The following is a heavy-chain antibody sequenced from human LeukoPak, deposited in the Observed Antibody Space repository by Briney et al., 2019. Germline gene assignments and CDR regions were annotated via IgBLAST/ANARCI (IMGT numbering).Heavy chain of an antibody. CDR1: GFSFSNYA. Sequence: PGGSLRLSCVPSGFSFSNYAMSWVRQAPGKGLEWVSVIYSGGSTYYADSVKGRFTISRDNSKNTLYLQMNSLRAEDTAVYYCAREEAAGPIDYWGQGTLVTVSS. CDR3: AREEAAGPIDY. J-gene: IGHJ4*02. D-gene: IGHD6-13*01. CDR2: IYSGGST. V-gene: IGHV3-53*01.